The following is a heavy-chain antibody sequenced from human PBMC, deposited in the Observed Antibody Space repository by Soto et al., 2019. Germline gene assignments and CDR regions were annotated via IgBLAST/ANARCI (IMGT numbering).Heavy chain of an antibody. Sequence: QITLKESGPTLVRPTQTLTLTCTFSGFSLSTSGLGVGWLRQPPGKALEWLALIYWNDDKRYSPSLKARLTISKDTSKNQVVLTMTNMDPVDTATYYCAHRPSGWYLFDFWGQGNLVTVSS. CDR1: GFSLSTSGLG. V-gene: IGHV2-5*01. D-gene: IGHD6-19*01. J-gene: IGHJ4*02. CDR3: AHRPSGWYLFDF. CDR2: IYWNDDK.